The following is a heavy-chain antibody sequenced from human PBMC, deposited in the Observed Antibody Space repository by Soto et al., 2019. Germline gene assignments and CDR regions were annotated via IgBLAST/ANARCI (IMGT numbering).Heavy chain of an antibody. CDR1: GSTFNNFA. Sequence: QVLLLQSGAEVKEPGSSVRVSCKVSGSTFNNFAFSWLRQAPGRGPEWMGGIVVVSNTVDYSQRFQDRVTITADTSTSKLYMELSSLTSEDTAVYYCARAIKRWEVHQYFDSWGQGTLLSVFS. D-gene: IGHD1-26*01. V-gene: IGHV1-69*06. CDR2: IVVVSNTV. J-gene: IGHJ4*02. CDR3: ARAIKRWEVHQYFDS.